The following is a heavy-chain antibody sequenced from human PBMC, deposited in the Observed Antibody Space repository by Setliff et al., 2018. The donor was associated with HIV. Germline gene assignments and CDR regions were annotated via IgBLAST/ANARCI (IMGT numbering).Heavy chain of an antibody. J-gene: IGHJ4*02. CDR2: INHSGST. D-gene: IGHD4-17*01. CDR1: GGSLSGYH. Sequence: SETLSLTCAVYGGSLSGYHWSWIRQSPEKGLEWIGEINHSGSTNYNPSLKSRVTMSVDTSKNQFSLKLSSVTAADTAVYYCAREIYGGNSRPFDSWGQGSLVTV. CDR3: AREIYGGNSRPFDS. V-gene: IGHV4-34*01.